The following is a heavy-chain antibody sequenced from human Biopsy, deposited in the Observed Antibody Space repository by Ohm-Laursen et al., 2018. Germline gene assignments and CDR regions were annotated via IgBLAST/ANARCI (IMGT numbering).Heavy chain of an antibody. CDR1: DCSINSYY. J-gene: IGHJ4*02. CDR2: IYYSGST. D-gene: IGHD5-18*01. Sequence: SQTLSLTCTVSDCSINSYYWNWIRQPPGKRLEWIGNIYYSGSTNFNPSLKSRVTISVDTSKNQFSLKLRSVTAADTAVYFCARGSSYGYDFDYWGQGTLVAVSS. V-gene: IGHV4-59*01. CDR3: ARGSSYGYDFDY.